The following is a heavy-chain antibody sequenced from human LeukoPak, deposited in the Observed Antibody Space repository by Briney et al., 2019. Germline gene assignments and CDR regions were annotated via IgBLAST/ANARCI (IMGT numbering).Heavy chain of an antibody. J-gene: IGHJ5*02. V-gene: IGHV1-2*02. Sequence: ASVKVSCKASGYTFTGYYMHWVRQAPGQGLEWMGWINPNSGGTNYAQKFQGRVTMTRDTSISTAYMELSRLRSDDTAVYYCAREFYYGSGRQNWFDPWGQGTLVTVSS. CDR2: INPNSGGT. CDR1: GYTFTGYY. D-gene: IGHD3-10*01. CDR3: AREFYYGSGRQNWFDP.